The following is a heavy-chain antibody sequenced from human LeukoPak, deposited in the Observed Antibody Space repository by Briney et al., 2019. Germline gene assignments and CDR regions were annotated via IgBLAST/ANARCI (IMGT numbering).Heavy chain of an antibody. Sequence: ASVKVSCKASGYTFTGYYMHWVRQAPGQGLEWMGWIHPNSGGTNYAQKFQGWVTMTRDTSISTAYMELNKLRSDDTAVYYCARAEYSSGLDDYWGQGTLVTVSS. V-gene: IGHV1-2*04. D-gene: IGHD6-19*01. J-gene: IGHJ4*02. CDR2: IHPNSGGT. CDR3: ARAEYSSGLDDY. CDR1: GYTFTGYY.